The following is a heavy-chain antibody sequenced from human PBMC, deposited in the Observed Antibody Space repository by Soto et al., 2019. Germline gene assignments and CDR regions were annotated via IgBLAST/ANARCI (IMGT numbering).Heavy chain of an antibody. V-gene: IGHV1-24*01. Sequence: QVQLVQSGAEVKKPGASVKVSCKVSGCTLTELSMHWVRQAPVKGLEWMGGFDPEDGETIYAQKFQGRVTMTEDTSTDTAYMELSSLRSEDTDVYYCATVVVSGWLVPEGDYWCQGTLVTVSS. CDR3: ATVVVSGWLVPEGDY. CDR2: FDPEDGET. D-gene: IGHD6-19*01. J-gene: IGHJ4*02. CDR1: GCTLTELS.